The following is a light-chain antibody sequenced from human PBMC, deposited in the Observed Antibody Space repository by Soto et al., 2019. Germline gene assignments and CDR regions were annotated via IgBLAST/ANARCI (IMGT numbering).Light chain of an antibody. V-gene: IGLV2-8*01. Sequence: QSALTQPPSESGSPGQSVTISCTGTKSDIGVYDFVSWYQHHPGKAPRLIIYEVVQRPSGVPDRFSGSKSGNTASLTVSGLQAADDADYFCKSYAGSNTYVFGSGTKVTVL. CDR3: KSYAGSNTYV. CDR2: EVV. CDR1: KSDIGVYDF. J-gene: IGLJ1*01.